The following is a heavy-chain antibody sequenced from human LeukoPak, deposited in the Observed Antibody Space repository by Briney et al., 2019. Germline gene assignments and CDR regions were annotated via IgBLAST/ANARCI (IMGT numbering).Heavy chain of an antibody. Sequence: SVNVSCKASGGTFSSYTISWVRQAPGQGLEWMGRIIPILGIANYAQKFQGRVTITADKSTSTAYMELSSLRSEDTAVYYCARGGSYDSSGSQFDYWGQGTLVTVSS. D-gene: IGHD3-22*01. CDR1: GGTFSSYT. CDR3: ARGGSYDSSGSQFDY. J-gene: IGHJ4*02. CDR2: IIPILGIA. V-gene: IGHV1-69*02.